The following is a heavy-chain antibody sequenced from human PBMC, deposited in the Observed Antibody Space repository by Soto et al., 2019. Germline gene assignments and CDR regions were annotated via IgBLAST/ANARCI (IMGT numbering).Heavy chain of an antibody. J-gene: IGHJ6*02. CDR2: IIPIFGTA. V-gene: IGHV1-69*13. D-gene: IGHD5-12*01. Sequence: GASVKVSCKPSGGTFNNYGFSWVRQAPGQGLEWMGGIIPIFGTANYAQKFQGRVTITADESTSTAYMELSSLRSEDTAVYYCARDRGVATRPHYYYYGMDVWGQGTTVTVSS. CDR1: GGTFNNYG. CDR3: ARDRGVATRPHYYYYGMDV.